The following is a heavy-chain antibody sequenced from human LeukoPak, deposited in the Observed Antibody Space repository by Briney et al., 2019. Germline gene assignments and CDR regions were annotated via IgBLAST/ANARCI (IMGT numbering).Heavy chain of an antibody. CDR3: ARASVAGERRDTFDI. CDR1: GGSFSGYY. CDR2: INHSGST. D-gene: IGHD6-19*01. J-gene: IGHJ3*02. Sequence: SETLSLTCAVYGGSFSGYYWSWIRQPPGKGLEWIGEINHSGSTNYNPSLKSRVTISVDTSKNQFSLKLSSVTAADTAVYYCARASVAGERRDTFDIWGQGTMVTVSS. V-gene: IGHV4-34*01.